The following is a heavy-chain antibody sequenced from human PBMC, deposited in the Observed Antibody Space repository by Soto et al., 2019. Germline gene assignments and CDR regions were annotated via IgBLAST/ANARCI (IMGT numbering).Heavy chain of an antibody. CDR3: ARVVGGYYYGMDV. D-gene: IGHD2-2*01. V-gene: IGHV4-4*02. CDR2: VYHSGST. J-gene: IGHJ6*02. Sequence: QVQLQESGPGLVKPSGTLSLTCAVSGGSISSSNWWSWVRQPPGKGLEWIGEVYHSGSTNYNPSLTRRVTISVDKSKKQFSLKLSSVTAADTAVYYCARVVGGYYYGMDVWAQGTTVTVSS. CDR1: GGSISSSNW.